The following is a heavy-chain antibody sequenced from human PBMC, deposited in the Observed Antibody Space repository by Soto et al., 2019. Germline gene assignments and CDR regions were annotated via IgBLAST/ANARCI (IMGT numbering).Heavy chain of an antibody. Sequence: SETLSLTCTVSGGSISSGGYYWSWIRQHPGKGLEWIGYIYYSGSTYYNPSLKSRVTISVDTSKNQFSLKLSSVTAADTAVYYCARDRALWFGDAEGMDVWGQGTTVTVSS. D-gene: IGHD3-10*01. CDR3: ARDRALWFGDAEGMDV. J-gene: IGHJ6*02. CDR2: IYYSGST. CDR1: GGSISSGGYY. V-gene: IGHV4-31*03.